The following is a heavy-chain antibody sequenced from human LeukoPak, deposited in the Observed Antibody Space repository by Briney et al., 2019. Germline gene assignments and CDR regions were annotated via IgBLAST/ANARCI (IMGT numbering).Heavy chain of an antibody. CDR1: GFTSSNYG. D-gene: IGHD6-19*01. Sequence: GGSLRLSCAASGFTSSNYGMHWVRQAPGEGLEWVAVIWYDGSEKYHGDSVKGRFTISRDNSRNTLFLQMNSLRAEDTAVYYCAREGGSGTERYFDFWGQGTLVTVSS. CDR3: AREGGSGTERYFDF. J-gene: IGHJ4*02. V-gene: IGHV3-33*01. CDR2: IWYDGSEK.